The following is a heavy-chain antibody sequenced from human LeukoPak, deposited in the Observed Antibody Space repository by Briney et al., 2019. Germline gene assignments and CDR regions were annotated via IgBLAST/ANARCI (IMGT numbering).Heavy chain of an antibody. Sequence: GRSLRLSCAASGFTFDDYAMHWVRHAPGKGLEWVSGISWNSGSIGYADSVKGRFTISRDKAKNSLYLLMNSLRAEDTALYYCAKAYGSGSSASIDYWGQGTLVTVSS. CDR3: AKAYGSGSSASIDY. V-gene: IGHV3-9*01. D-gene: IGHD3-10*01. CDR1: GFTFDDYA. CDR2: ISWNSGSI. J-gene: IGHJ4*02.